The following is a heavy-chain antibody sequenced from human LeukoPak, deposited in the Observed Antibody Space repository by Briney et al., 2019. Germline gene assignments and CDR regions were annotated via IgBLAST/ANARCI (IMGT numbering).Heavy chain of an antibody. CDR3: ARLKARGASDY. CDR2: INHSGST. Sequence: SETLSLTCAVYGGSFSGYYWSWIRQPPGKGLEWIGEINHSGSTNYNPSLKSRVTISEDTSKNQFSLKLSSVTAADTAVYYCARLKARGASDYWGQGTLVTVSS. J-gene: IGHJ4*02. V-gene: IGHV4-34*01. CDR1: GGSFSGYY.